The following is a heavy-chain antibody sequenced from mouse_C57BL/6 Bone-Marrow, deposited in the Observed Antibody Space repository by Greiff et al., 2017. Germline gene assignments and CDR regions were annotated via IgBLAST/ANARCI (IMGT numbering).Heavy chain of an antibody. CDR2: ISSGSSTI. V-gene: IGHV5-17*01. CDR1: GFTFSDYG. CDR3: ARRNLRR. J-gene: IGHJ2*01. Sequence: EVMLVESGGGLVKPGGSLKLSCAASGFTFSDYGMHWVRQAPEKGLEWVAYISSGSSTIYYADPVTGRYTISRDNAKNTLCLQMTSLRAEYTAMYYCARRNLRRWGQGTTLTVSS. D-gene: IGHD1-2*01.